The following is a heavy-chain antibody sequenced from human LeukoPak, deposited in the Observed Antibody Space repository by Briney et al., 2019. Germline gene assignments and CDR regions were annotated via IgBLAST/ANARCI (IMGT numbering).Heavy chain of an antibody. V-gene: IGHV3-48*03. D-gene: IGHD2-2*01. J-gene: IGHJ6*02. CDR1: GFTFSSYE. CDR3: ARDRYQLLFGYYYYGMDV. CDR2: ISSSGGTI. Sequence: GGSLRLSCAASGFTFSSYEMNWVRQAPGKGLEWVSYISSSGGTIYYADSVKGRFTISRDNAKNSLYLQMNSLRAEDTAVYYCARDRYQLLFGYYYYGMDVWGQGTTVTVSS.